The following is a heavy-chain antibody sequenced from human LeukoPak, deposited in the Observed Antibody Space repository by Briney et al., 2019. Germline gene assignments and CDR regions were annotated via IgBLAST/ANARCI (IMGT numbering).Heavy chain of an antibody. V-gene: IGHV3-23*01. D-gene: IGHD6-13*01. CDR1: GFTFSDYY. Sequence: GGSLRLSCAASGFTFSDYYMSWVRQAPGKGLEWVSAISGSGGSTYYADSVKGRFTISRDNSKNTLYLQMNSLRAEDTAVYYCAKAPKAAAEEFDYWGQGTLVTVSS. CDR2: ISGSGGST. CDR3: AKAPKAAAEEFDY. J-gene: IGHJ4*02.